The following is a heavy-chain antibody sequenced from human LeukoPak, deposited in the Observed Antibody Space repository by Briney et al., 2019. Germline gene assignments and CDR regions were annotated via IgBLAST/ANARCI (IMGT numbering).Heavy chain of an antibody. Sequence: GGSLRLSCAASGLIFSSYNLNWVRQAPGKGLEWVSSISSSSSYIYYADSMKGRFTISRDNARNSLYLQMNSLRAEDTAVYYCAAYSGNYPEYFRYWGQGILVTVSS. CDR3: AAYSGNYPEYFRY. CDR1: GLIFSSYN. D-gene: IGHD1-26*01. J-gene: IGHJ1*01. V-gene: IGHV3-21*01. CDR2: ISSSSSYI.